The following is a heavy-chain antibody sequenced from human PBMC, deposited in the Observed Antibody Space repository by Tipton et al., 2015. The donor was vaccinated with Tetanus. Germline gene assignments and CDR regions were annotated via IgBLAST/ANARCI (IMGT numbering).Heavy chain of an antibody. J-gene: IGHJ4*02. D-gene: IGHD2-15*01. CDR2: IWNDGRET. Sequence: QVQLVQSGGGVVQPGRSLRLSCTASGFPFRSFGMHWVRQAPGKGLEWLSVIWNDGRETWYEDSVKGRFTISRDNSKNMLYLEMNNLRAEDTATYYCAREADCSGGSCFSGDFDYWGQGTLVTVSS. CDR3: AREADCSGGSCFSGDFDY. CDR1: GFPFRSFG. V-gene: IGHV3-33*01.